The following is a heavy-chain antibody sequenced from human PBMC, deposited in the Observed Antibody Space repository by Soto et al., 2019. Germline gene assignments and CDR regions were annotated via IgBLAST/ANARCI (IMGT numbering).Heavy chain of an antibody. CDR2: IYYSGST. D-gene: IGHD3-10*01. Sequence: PSETLSLTCAVSGYSISSGYYWGWIRQPPGKGLEWIGSIYYSGSTYYNPSLKSRVTISVDTSKNQFSLKLSSVTAADTAVYYCARGSYGMDVWGQGTKVTVSS. J-gene: IGHJ6*02. CDR3: ARGSYGMDV. CDR1: GYSISSGYY. V-gene: IGHV4-38-2*01.